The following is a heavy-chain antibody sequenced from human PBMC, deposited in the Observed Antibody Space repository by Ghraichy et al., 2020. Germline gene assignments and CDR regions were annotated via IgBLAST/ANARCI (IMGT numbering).Heavy chain of an antibody. V-gene: IGHV1-69*04. D-gene: IGHD7-27*01. CDR3: ARDFRSRTGATNYFDY. CDR1: GGTFSSYA. Sequence: SVKVSCKASGGTFSSYAISWVRQAPGQGLEWMGRIIPILGIANYAQKFQGRVTITADKSTSTAYMELSSLRSEDTAVYYCARDFRSRTGATNYFDYWGQGTLVTVSS. J-gene: IGHJ4*02. CDR2: IIPILGIA.